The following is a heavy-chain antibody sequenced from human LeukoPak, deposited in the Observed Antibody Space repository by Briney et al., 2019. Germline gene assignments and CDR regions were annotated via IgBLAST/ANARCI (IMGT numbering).Heavy chain of an antibody. J-gene: IGHJ4*02. CDR3: AKDASEITMIVVAY. Sequence: GGSLRLSCAASGFTFSSYAMTWVRQAPGKGLEWVSSISSSSVSTYYADSVKGRFTISRDNSKNTLYLQMSSLRAEDTAVYYCAKDASEITMIVVAYWGQGTLVTVSS. CDR2: ISSSSVST. CDR1: GFTFSSYA. V-gene: IGHV3-23*01. D-gene: IGHD3-22*01.